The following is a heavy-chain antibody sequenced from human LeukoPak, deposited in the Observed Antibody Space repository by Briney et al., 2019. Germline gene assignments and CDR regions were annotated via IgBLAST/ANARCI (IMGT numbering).Heavy chain of an antibody. CDR2: IYHSGST. V-gene: IGHV4-30-2*01. CDR1: GGSISSGGYS. J-gene: IGHJ6*02. D-gene: IGHD3-10*01. Sequence: SETLSLTCAVSGGSISSGGYSWSWIRQPPGKGLEWIGYIYHSGSTYYNPSLKSRVTISVDRSENQFSLKLSSVTAADTAVYYCARVAGSYSTYYYYYGMDVWGQGTTVTVSS. CDR3: ARVAGSYSTYYYYYGMDV.